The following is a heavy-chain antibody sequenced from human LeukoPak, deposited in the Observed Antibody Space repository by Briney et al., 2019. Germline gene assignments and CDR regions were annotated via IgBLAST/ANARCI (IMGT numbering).Heavy chain of an antibody. Sequence: SETLSLTCTVSGGSISSSRYYWGWIRQPPGKGLEWIGSFYYSGSTYYNPSLKSRVTISVDTSKNQFSLKVSSVTAADTAVYYCATTASGLREAPLDYWGQGTLVTVSS. D-gene: IGHD3-16*01. CDR2: FYYSGST. J-gene: IGHJ4*02. CDR3: ATTASGLREAPLDY. CDR1: GGSISSSRYY. V-gene: IGHV4-39*01.